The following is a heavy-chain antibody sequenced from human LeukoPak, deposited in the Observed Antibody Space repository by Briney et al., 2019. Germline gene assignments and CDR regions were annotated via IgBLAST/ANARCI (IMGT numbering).Heavy chain of an antibody. CDR1: GFTVSSNH. CDR2: IYVDWST. D-gene: IGHD3-16*01. J-gene: IGHJ1*01. Sequence: GGSLRLSCVVSGFTVSSNHMNWVRQAPGKGLEWVSVIYVDWSTHYAVSVKGRFTISRDNSKNTLYLQMNSLRVEDTAVYYCVRQGLGEAKRWGQGTLVTVSS. V-gene: IGHV3-66*04. CDR3: VRQGLGEAKR.